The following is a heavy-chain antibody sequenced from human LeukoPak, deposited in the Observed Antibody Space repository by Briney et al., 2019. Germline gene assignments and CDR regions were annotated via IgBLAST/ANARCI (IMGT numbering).Heavy chain of an antibody. CDR3: AGVPAAIHDYYYYMDV. D-gene: IGHD2-2*02. V-gene: IGHV4-59*01. Sequence: SETLSLTCTVSGGSISSYYWSWIRQPPGKGLEWIGYIYYSGSTNYNPSLKSRVTISVDTSKNQFSLKLSSVTAADTAVYYCAGVPAAIHDYYYYMDVWGKGTTVTVSS. CDR1: GGSISSYY. CDR2: IYYSGST. J-gene: IGHJ6*03.